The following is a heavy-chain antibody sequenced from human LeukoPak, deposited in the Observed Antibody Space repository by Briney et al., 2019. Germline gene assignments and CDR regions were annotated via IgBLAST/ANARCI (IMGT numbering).Heavy chain of an antibody. CDR2: INPSGGST. CDR3: ARESPSSSAFDI. CDR1: GYTFTSYY. V-gene: IGHV1-46*01. D-gene: IGHD3-10*01. Sequence: GASVKVSCKASGYTFTSYYMHCVRQAPGQGLEWMGIINPSGGSTSYAQKFQGRVTMTRDTSTNIVYMEVKSLRSEDTAVYYCARESPSSSAFDIWGQGTMVTVSS. J-gene: IGHJ3*02.